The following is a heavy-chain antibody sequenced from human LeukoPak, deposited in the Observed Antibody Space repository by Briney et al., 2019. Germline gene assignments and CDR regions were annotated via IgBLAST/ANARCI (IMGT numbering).Heavy chain of an antibody. V-gene: IGHV3-33*01. J-gene: IGHJ3*02. CDR3: TFEIGRSQGAFDI. CDR2: KWNHGSDD. Sequence: GRTLRLSCAASGFTVSKYARHWGRNRPPPGLGLVAAKWNHGSDDNYADSVKGRFTISSDTSKSTLYLQMNSLRAEDTAVYYCTFEIGRSQGAFDIWGQGTMITVSS. D-gene: IGHD1-26*01. CDR1: GFTVSKYA.